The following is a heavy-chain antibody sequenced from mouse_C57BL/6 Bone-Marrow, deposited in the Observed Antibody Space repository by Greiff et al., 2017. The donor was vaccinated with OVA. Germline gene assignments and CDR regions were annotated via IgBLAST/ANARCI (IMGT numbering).Heavy chain of an antibody. CDR2: IDPEDGET. Sequence: VQLQQSGAELVKPGASVKLSCTASGFNIKDYYMHWVKQRTEQGLEWIGRIDPEDGETEYAPKFQGKATITADTSSNTAYLQLSSLTSEDTAVYYCARGVTGSDYWGQGTTLTVSS. D-gene: IGHD4-1*01. CDR1: GFNIKDYY. CDR3: ARGVTGSDY. V-gene: IGHV14-2*01. J-gene: IGHJ2*01.